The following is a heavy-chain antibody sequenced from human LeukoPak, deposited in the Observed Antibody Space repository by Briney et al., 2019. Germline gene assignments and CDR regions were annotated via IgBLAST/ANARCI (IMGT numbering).Heavy chain of an antibody. J-gene: IGHJ5*02. CDR2: INHSGST. CDR1: GGSFSGYY. CDR3: AIRPDILTGYYFNWFDP. D-gene: IGHD3-9*01. V-gene: IGHV4-34*01. Sequence: SETLSLTCAVYGGSFSGYYWSWIRQPPGKGLEWIGEINHSGSTNYNPSLKSRVTISVDTSKNQFSLKLGSVTAADTAVYYCAIRPDILTGYYFNWFDPWGQGTLVTVSS.